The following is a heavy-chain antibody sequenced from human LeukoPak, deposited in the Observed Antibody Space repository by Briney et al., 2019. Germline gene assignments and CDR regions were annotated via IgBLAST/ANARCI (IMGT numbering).Heavy chain of an antibody. V-gene: IGHV3-23*01. CDR1: GFTFDSYA. J-gene: IGHJ4*02. D-gene: IGHD3-22*01. CDR2: ISGSGEST. Sequence: GGSLRLSCAASGFTFDSYAMNWVRHSPGKGLEWVAGISGSGESTFHADSVKGRFTISRDNSKNTLNLQMNSLRVEDTAVYYCAKSPGWYYYGSNAYYFDYWGQGTLVTVSS. CDR3: AKSPGWYYYGSNAYYFDY.